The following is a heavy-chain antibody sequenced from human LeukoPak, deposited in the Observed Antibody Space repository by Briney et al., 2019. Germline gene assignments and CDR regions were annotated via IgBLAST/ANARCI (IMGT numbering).Heavy chain of an antibody. CDR1: GYAFTSYY. D-gene: IGHD3-3*01. CDR3: ARASYDFWSGYSRSWYFDL. V-gene: IGHV1-46*01. J-gene: IGHJ2*01. CDR2: IKPSGGST. Sequence: GASVKVSCKASGYAFTSYYMHWVRQAPGQGLEWTGIIKPSGGSTSYAQKFQGRVTMTRDTSTSTVYMELSSLRSEDTAVYYCARASYDFWSGYSRSWYFDLRGRGTLFTVSS.